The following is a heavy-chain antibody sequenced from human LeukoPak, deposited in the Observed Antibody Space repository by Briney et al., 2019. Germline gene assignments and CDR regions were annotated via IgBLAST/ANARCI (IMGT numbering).Heavy chain of an antibody. CDR2: INPNSGGT. V-gene: IGHV1-2*02. D-gene: IGHD3-22*01. CDR3: AREVVAYDSSGLSLGY. CDR1: GYTFTGYY. Sequence: GASVKVSCKASGYTFTGYYMHWGRQAPGQGLEWLGWINPNSGGTNYAQKFQGRVTMTRDTSISTAYMELSRLRSDDTAVYYCAREVVAYDSSGLSLGYWGQGTRVTVSS. J-gene: IGHJ4*02.